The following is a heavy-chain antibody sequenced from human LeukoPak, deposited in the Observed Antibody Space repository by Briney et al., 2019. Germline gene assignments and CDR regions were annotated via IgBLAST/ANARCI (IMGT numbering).Heavy chain of an antibody. V-gene: IGHV4-61*02. CDR1: GNSIANTFYY. Sequence: SETLSLTCTVSGNSIANTFYYWSWLRQPAGKGLGWIGRIYTTGSTDYNPSLKSRVTISLDTSRNQFSLKLSSVTAADTAVYYCARRQDGHDYWGQGTLVTVSS. CDR3: ARRQDGHDY. CDR2: IYTTGST. J-gene: IGHJ4*02.